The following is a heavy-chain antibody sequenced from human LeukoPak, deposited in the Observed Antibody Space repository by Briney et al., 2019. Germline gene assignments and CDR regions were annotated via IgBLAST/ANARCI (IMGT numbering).Heavy chain of an antibody. D-gene: IGHD1-14*01. J-gene: IGHJ6*02. CDR2: ISGSGGTT. Sequence: PGGSLRLSCAASGFTFSSYAMSWVRQAPGKGLEWVSVISGSGGTTYYADSVKGRFTISRDSSENTLYLQMNSLRAEDTAVYYCAKVSGGGLYYDGMDVWGQGTTVTVSS. CDR3: AKVSGGGLYYDGMDV. CDR1: GFTFSSYA. V-gene: IGHV3-23*01.